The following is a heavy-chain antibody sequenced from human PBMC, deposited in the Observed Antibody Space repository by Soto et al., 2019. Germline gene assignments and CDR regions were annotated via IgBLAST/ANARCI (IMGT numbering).Heavy chain of an antibody. CDR2: ISGSGGGT. V-gene: IGHV3-23*01. D-gene: IGHD2-21*01. CDR3: AKDHLVYTRNYGLDV. J-gene: IGHJ6*02. CDR1: GFTFSSYA. Sequence: PGGSLRLSCAASGFTFSSYAMSWVRQAPGKGLEWVSAISGSGGGTYYADSVKGRFTISRDNSKNTLHLQMNSLRAEDTAVYYCAKDHLVYTRNYGLDVWGQGTTVTVSS.